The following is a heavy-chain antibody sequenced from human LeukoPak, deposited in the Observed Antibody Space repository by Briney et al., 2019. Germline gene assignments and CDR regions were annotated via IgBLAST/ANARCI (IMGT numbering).Heavy chain of an antibody. J-gene: IGHJ4*02. CDR2: IWFDESNT. Sequence: PGGSLRLSCVASGFTFSRHGMHWVRQAPGKGPEWVAVIWFDESNTDYADSVKGRFTISRDNSKNTLYLQMDSLRVEDTAVYYCARGRYSSGWPGGYWGQGTLVTVSS. CDR1: GFTFSRHG. CDR3: ARGRYSSGWPGGY. D-gene: IGHD6-19*01. V-gene: IGHV3-33*01.